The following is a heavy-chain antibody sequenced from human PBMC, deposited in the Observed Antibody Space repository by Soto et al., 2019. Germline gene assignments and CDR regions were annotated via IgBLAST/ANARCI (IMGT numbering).Heavy chain of an antibody. J-gene: IGHJ3*02. CDR2: ISSDSRHT. Sequence: PGGSLRLSCAASGFTVSGYYMSWIRQAPGKGLEWISYISSDSRHTNHADSVKGRFTISRDNAKNSLYLQMNSLRAEDTAVYFCATGQQVRMADIWGQGRMVTVSS. CDR3: ATGQQVRMADI. D-gene: IGHD6-13*01. CDR1: GFTVSGYY. V-gene: IGHV3-11*03.